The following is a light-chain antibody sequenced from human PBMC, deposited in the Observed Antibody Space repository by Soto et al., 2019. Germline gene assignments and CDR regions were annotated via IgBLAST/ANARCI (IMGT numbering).Light chain of an antibody. J-gene: IGKJ3*01. CDR2: DAS. V-gene: IGKV3-11*01. Sequence: EIVLTQSPATLSLSPGERATLSCRASKIIVTSLAWYQQNPGQPPRLLIYDASNRATGIPGRFSGSGSGTDFTLTISSLEPEDFAFYYCQQRGNWPPTFGPGTKVNIK. CDR3: QQRGNWPPT. CDR1: KIIVTS.